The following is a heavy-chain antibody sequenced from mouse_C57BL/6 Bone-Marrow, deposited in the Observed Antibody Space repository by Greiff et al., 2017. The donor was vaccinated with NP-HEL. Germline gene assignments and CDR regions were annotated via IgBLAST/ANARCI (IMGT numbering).Heavy chain of an antibody. J-gene: IGHJ3*01. CDR1: GFSFNTYA. V-gene: IGHV10-1*01. Sequence: EVKLVESGGGLVQPKGSLKLSCAASGFSFNTYAMNWVRQAPGKGLEWVARIRSKSNNYATYYADSVKDRFTISRDDSESMLYLQMNNLKTEDTAMYYCVRHGLAWFAYWGQGTLVTVSA. D-gene: IGHD3-3*01. CDR2: IRSKSNNYAT. CDR3: VRHGLAWFAY.